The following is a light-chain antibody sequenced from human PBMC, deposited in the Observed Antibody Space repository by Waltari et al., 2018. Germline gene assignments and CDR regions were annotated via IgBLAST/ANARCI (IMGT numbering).Light chain of an antibody. CDR3: QQYYNTPRT. CDR1: QSLLYSSNNKNN. V-gene: IGKV4-1*01. CDR2: WAS. Sequence: DIVMTQSPDSLAVSLGERANINCKSSQSLLYSSNNKNNLAWYQQKPGQPPKLLIYWASTRESGVPDRFSGSGSGIHFTLTISSLQAEDVAVYYCQQYYNTPRTFGQGTKVEIK. J-gene: IGKJ1*01.